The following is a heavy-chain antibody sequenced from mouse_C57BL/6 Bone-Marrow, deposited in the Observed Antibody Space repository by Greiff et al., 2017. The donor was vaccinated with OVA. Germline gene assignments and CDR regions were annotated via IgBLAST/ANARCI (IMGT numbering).Heavy chain of an antibody. J-gene: IGHJ4*01. CDR3: ARRGYGSSYAMDY. CDR1: GYAFSSSW. CDR2: IYPGDGDT. D-gene: IGHD1-1*01. V-gene: IGHV1-82*01. Sequence: QVQLQQSGPELVKPGASVKISCKASGYAFSSSWMNWVKQRPGKGLEWIGRIYPGDGDTNYNGKFKGKATLTADKSSSTAYMQLSIRTSEDAAVYFCARRGYGSSYAMDYWGQGTSVTVAS.